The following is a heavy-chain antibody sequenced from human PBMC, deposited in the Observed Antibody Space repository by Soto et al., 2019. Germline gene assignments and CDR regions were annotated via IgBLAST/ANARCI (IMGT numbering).Heavy chain of an antibody. CDR2: ISWNSVTI. Sequence: EVQLVESGGGLAQPGWSRSLSCAASGFNFDDHAMHWVRQTPGKGLEWVSGISWNSVTINYADSIKARFTISRDNSKRTLYLQMNSLRPADTAMYFCVRSSGSQPRAGWFDPWGQGTLVTVS. V-gene: IGHV3-9*01. CDR3: VRSSGSQPRAGWFDP. CDR1: GFNFDDHA. J-gene: IGHJ5*02. D-gene: IGHD1-26*01.